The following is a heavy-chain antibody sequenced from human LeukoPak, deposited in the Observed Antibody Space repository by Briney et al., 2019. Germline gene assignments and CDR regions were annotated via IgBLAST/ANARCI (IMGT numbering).Heavy chain of an antibody. D-gene: IGHD2-2*01. CDR1: GGSFSGYY. CDR3: ARASGYCSSTSCPPYYYYYYGMDV. V-gene: IGHV4-34*01. J-gene: IGHJ6*02. CDR2: INHSGST. Sequence: SETLSLTCAVYGGSFSGYYWGWIRQPPGKGLEWIGEINHSGSTNYNPSLKSRVTISVDTSKNQFSLKLSSVTAADTAVYYCARASGYCSSTSCPPYYYYYYGMDVWGQGSTVTVSS.